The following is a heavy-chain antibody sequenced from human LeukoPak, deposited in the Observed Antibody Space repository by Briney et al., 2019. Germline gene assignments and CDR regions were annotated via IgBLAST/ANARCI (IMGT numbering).Heavy chain of an antibody. Sequence: ASVRVSCKASGYSFTNYGITWVREAPGQGLEWVGWISVYNGNRNYAQKFQGRVSMTTDTSTNTAYMEMRSLRSDDTALYYCVRDNRDSSGWDFDYWGRGTLVTVSS. CDR2: ISVYNGNR. CDR3: VRDNRDSSGWDFDY. J-gene: IGHJ4*02. V-gene: IGHV1-18*01. D-gene: IGHD6-19*01. CDR1: GYSFTNYG.